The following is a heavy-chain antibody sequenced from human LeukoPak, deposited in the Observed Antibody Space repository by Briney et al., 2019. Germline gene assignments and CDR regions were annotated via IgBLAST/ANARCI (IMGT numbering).Heavy chain of an antibody. D-gene: IGHD6-13*01. CDR3: ARGRPGIAAAGVDY. J-gene: IGHJ4*02. V-gene: IGHV4-34*01. CDR2: INHSGST. Sequence: LRLSCAASGFTFSSYWMSWVRQPPGKGLEWIGEINHSGSTNYNPSLKSRVTISVDTSKNQFSLKLSSVTAADTAVYSCARGRPGIAAAGVDYWGQGTLVTVSS. CDR1: GFTFSSYW.